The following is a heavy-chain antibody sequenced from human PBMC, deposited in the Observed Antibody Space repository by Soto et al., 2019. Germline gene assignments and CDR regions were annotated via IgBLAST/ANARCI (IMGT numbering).Heavy chain of an antibody. Sequence: GGSLRLSCAASGFTFSSNYMSWVRQAPGKGLEWVSVIYSGGSTYYADSVKGRFTISRDNSKNTLYLQMNSLRAEDTAVYYCASYSDDFWSGYRTYYFDYWGQGTLVTVSS. CDR1: GFTFSSNY. D-gene: IGHD3-3*01. V-gene: IGHV3-66*01. CDR2: IYSGGST. CDR3: ASYSDDFWSGYRTYYFDY. J-gene: IGHJ4*02.